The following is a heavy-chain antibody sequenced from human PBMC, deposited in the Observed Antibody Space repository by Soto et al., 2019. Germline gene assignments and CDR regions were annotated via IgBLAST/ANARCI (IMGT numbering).Heavy chain of an antibody. V-gene: IGHV1-3*01. CDR2: INAGNGNT. CDR3: ARELRIVVVVAATPRYAFDI. J-gene: IGHJ3*02. D-gene: IGHD2-15*01. CDR1: GYTFTSYA. Sequence: ASVKVSCKASGYTFTSYAMHWVRQAPGQRLEWMGWINAGNGNTKYSQKFQGRVTITRDTSASTAYMELSSLRSEDTAVYYCARELRIVVVVAATPRYAFDIWGQRTMVTVSS.